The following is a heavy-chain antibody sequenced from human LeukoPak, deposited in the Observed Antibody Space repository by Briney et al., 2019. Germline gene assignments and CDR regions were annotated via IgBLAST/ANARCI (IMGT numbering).Heavy chain of an antibody. CDR2: INPSGSGT. D-gene: IGHD1/OR15-1a*01. V-gene: IGHV1-46*01. J-gene: IGHJ5*02. CDR1: GYTFTSYW. CDR3: ARDNSAGTPTYWWFDP. Sequence: ASVKVSCKASGYTFTSYWMHWVRQAPGQGLEWMGVINPSGSGTRYAQPLQGRVTMTRDTSTDTDYMELSSLTSEDTAVYYCARDNSAGTPTYWWFDPWGQGTLVTVSS.